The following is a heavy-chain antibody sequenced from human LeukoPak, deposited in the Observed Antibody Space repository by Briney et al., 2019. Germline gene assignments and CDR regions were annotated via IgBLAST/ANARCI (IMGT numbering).Heavy chain of an antibody. V-gene: IGHV4-39*07. CDR3: ARGPGTYSSSSPDYYMDV. D-gene: IGHD6-6*01. J-gene: IGHJ6*03. CDR1: XGSISSSSYY. Sequence: LXXXVSXGSISSSSYYWGWIRQPPGXGXEWXGSIYYSGSTYYNPSLKSRVTISVDTSKDQFSLKLSSVTAADTAVYYCARGPGTYSSSSPDYYMDVWGKGTTVTVSS. CDR2: IYYSGST.